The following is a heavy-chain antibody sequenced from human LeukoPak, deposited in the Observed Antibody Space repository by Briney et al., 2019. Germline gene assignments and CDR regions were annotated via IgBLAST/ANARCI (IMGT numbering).Heavy chain of an antibody. CDR3: ASIPGYSSSWSRPRGLQLDY. D-gene: IGHD6-13*01. CDR2: ISPSGDIK. CDR1: GGSISSSSYY. J-gene: IGHJ4*02. V-gene: IGHV3-66*02. Sequence: ETLSLTCTVSGGSISSSSYYWGWIRQPPGKGLEWVSGISPSGDIKYYADSVKGRFTISRDNSKNTLYLQMNSLRAEDTAVYYCASIPGYSSSWSRPRGLQLDYWGQGTLVTVSS.